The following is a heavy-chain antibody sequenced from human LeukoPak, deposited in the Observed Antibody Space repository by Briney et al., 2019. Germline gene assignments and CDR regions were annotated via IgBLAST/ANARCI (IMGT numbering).Heavy chain of an antibody. CDR3: AEGNYYFDY. CDR2: ISYDGSNK. V-gene: IGHV3-30*18. J-gene: IGHJ4*02. CDR1: GFTFSSYG. Sequence: GGSLRLSCAASGFTFSSYGMHWVRQAPGKGLEWMAVISYDGSNKYYADSVKGRFTISRDNSKNTLYLQMNSLRAEDTAVYYCAEGNYYFDYWGQGTLVTVSS.